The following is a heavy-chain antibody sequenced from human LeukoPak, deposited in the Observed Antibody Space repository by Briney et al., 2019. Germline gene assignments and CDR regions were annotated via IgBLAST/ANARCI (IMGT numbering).Heavy chain of an antibody. J-gene: IGHJ4*02. CDR3: ARDFFPVRSSWYNY. CDR1: GFTFSSYG. CDR2: IWYDGSNN. V-gene: IGHV3-33*01. D-gene: IGHD6-13*01. Sequence: GGSLRLSCAASGFTFSSYGMHWVHQAPGKGLEWVAVIWYDGSNNYYADSVKGRFTISRDNSKNTLYLQMSSLRAEDTAVYYCARDFFPVRSSWYNYWGQGTLVTVSS.